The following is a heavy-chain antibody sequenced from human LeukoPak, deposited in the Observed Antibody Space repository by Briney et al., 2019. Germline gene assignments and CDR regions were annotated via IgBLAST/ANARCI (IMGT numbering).Heavy chain of an antibody. CDR3: ARVIVVVPAAMPPLSAFDI. J-gene: IGHJ3*02. V-gene: IGHV4-34*01. D-gene: IGHD2-2*01. Sequence: SETLSLTCAVYGGSFSGYYWSWIRQPPGKGLEWIGEINHSGSTNYNPSLKSRVTISVDTSKNQFSLKLSSVTAADTAVYYCARVIVVVPAAMPPLSAFDIWGQGTMVTVSS. CDR1: GGSFSGYY. CDR2: INHSGST.